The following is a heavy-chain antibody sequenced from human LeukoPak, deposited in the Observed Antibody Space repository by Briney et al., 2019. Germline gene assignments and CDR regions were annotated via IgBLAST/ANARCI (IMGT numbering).Heavy chain of an antibody. V-gene: IGHV3-7*04. D-gene: IGHD3-22*01. CDR1: GFTFSSYW. J-gene: IGHJ6*03. Sequence: TGGSLRLSCAASGFTFSSYWMSWVRQAPGRGLEWVANIKQDGSEKYYVDSVKGRFTISRDNAKNSLYLQMNSLRAEDTAVYYCARGGGYFPMDVWGKGTTVPVSS. CDR3: ARGGGYFPMDV. CDR2: IKQDGSEK.